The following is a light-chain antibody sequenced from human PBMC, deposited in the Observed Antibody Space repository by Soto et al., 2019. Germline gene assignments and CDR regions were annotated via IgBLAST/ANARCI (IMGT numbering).Light chain of an antibody. CDR1: QSVSSN. V-gene: IGKV3-15*01. J-gene: IGKJ2*01. CDR3: QQYNNWPPRDT. Sequence: EIVMTQSPATLSVSPGERATLSCRASQSVSSNLAWYQQKPGQVPRLLIYGASTRATGIPARFSGSGSGTEFTLTISSLQSEDFAVYYCQQYNNWPPRDTFGQGTKLEIK. CDR2: GAS.